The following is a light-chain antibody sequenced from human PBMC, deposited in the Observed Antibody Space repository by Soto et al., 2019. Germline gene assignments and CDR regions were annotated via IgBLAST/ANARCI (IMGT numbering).Light chain of an antibody. CDR2: GAS. V-gene: IGKV3-15*01. CDR1: QNFSTN. Sequence: EAVLTQSPASLSLSPGQRATLSCRASQNFSTNLAWYQQTPGQAPRLLIYGASTRATGIPARFSGSGSGTEFTLTISSLQSEDFAVYYCQQYNNWPLLTFGGGTKVEIK. J-gene: IGKJ4*01. CDR3: QQYNNWPLLT.